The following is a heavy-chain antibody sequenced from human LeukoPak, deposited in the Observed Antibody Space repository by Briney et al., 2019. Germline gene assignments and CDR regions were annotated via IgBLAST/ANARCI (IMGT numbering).Heavy chain of an antibody. J-gene: IGHJ4*02. CDR1: GFTFSTYN. CDR2: ITTSSSYM. CDR3: AKVPDYYGSGRYH. Sequence: GGSLRLSCAASGFTFSTYNMNWVRRTPGKGLEWVSSITTSSSYMFYADSVRGRFTISRDNAENSLYLQMNSLRAEDTAVYYCAKVPDYYGSGRYHWGQGTLVTVSS. D-gene: IGHD3-10*01. V-gene: IGHV3-21*01.